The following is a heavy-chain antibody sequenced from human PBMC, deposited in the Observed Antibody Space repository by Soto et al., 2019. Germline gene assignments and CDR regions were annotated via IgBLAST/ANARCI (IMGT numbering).Heavy chain of an antibody. J-gene: IGHJ2*01. Sequence: SETLSLTCTVSGGSISSYYWSWIRQPPGKGLEWIGYISYSGNTNYNPSLKSRVTISTDTSKSQFSLELSSVTAADTAVYYCARGPIVLVTSTPRFWYFDLWGRGSLVTVSS. D-gene: IGHD2-21*02. CDR3: ARGPIVLVTSTPRFWYFDL. CDR1: GGSISSYY. V-gene: IGHV4-59*12. CDR2: ISYSGNT.